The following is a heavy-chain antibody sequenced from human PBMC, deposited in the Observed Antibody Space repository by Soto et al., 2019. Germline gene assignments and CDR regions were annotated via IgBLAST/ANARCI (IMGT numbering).Heavy chain of an antibody. V-gene: IGHV1-46*01. J-gene: IGHJ6*02. CDR2: INPSGGST. D-gene: IGHD1-26*01. CDR3: ARGYSGNYYGYYYYYAMDV. CDR1: GYTFTNYY. Sequence: ASVKVSCKASGYTFTNYYMHWVRLAPGQGLEWMGIINPSGGSTAYAQRFQGRVTMTRDTSTSTVYMDLSSLRSDDTAEYYCARGYSGNYYGYYYYYAMDVWGQGTTVTVSS.